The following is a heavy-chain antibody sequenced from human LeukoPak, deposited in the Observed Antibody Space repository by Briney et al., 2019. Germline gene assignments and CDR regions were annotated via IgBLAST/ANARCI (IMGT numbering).Heavy chain of an antibody. Sequence: AASVKVSCKASGYTFTGYYMHWVRQAPGQGLEWMGWINPNSGGTNYAQKFQGRVTMTRDTSISTAYMELSRLRSDDTAVYYCARDWWPRDPMYYFDYWGQGTLVTVSS. J-gene: IGHJ4*02. D-gene: IGHD2-15*01. V-gene: IGHV1-2*02. CDR1: GYTFTGYY. CDR3: ARDWWPRDPMYYFDY. CDR2: INPNSGGT.